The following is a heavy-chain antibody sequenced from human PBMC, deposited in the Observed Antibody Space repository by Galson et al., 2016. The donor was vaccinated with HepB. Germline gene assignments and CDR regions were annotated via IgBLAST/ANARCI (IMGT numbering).Heavy chain of an antibody. CDR1: GFNFSSYG. V-gene: IGHV3-33*01. CDR3: ARVARADMVRGVINHCFFDY. J-gene: IGHJ4*02. Sequence: SLRLSCAASGFNFSSYGMNWVRQAPGKGLEWVAVIWYDGSTKYSADSVKGRFTISRDNSKNTLYLQMNSLRAEDTAVYYCARVARADMVRGVINHCFFDYWGQGTLVTVSS. D-gene: IGHD3-10*01. CDR2: IWYDGSTK.